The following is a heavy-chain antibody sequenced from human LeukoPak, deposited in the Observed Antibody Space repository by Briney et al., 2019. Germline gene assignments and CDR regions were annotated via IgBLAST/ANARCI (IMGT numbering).Heavy chain of an antibody. V-gene: IGHV1-24*01. D-gene: IGHD2-2*01. CDR3: ARGGLGLGVVPAAPSYYYYMDV. CDR2: FDPEDGET. CDR1: GYTLTELS. J-gene: IGHJ6*03. Sequence: ASVKVSCKVSGYTLTELSMHWVRQAPGKGLEWMGGFDPEDGETIYAQKFQGRVTMTRNTSISTAYMELSSLRSEDTAVYYCARGGLGLGVVPAAPSYYYYMDVWGQGTLVTVSS.